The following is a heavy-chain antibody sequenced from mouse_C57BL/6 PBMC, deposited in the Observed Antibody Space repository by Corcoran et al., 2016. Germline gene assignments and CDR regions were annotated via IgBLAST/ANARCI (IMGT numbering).Heavy chain of an antibody. CDR3: ARHPSYYGPYEYFDV. CDR1: GYTFTTYG. J-gene: IGHJ1*03. D-gene: IGHD2-1*01. V-gene: IGHV9-3*01. Sequence: QIQLVQSGPELKKPGETVKISCKASGYTFTTYGMSWVKQATGKGLKWMGWINNYSGVPTYADDFKGRFAFPLETSASTAYLQINNLKNEDTATYFCARHPSYYGPYEYFDVWGTGTTVTVSS. CDR2: INNYSGVP.